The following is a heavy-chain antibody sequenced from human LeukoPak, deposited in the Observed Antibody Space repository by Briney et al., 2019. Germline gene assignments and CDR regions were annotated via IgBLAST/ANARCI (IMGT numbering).Heavy chain of an antibody. D-gene: IGHD2-8*01. CDR2: IYSDDRT. Sequence: GGSLRLSCAASGFTASSNYMSWVRQAPGKGLEWVSVIYSDDRTYYADSVKGRFTISRHTSKKTLYLQMNSLRAEDTAMYYCAREVMAKRRAFDIWGQGTVVTVSS. CDR1: GFTASSNY. J-gene: IGHJ3*02. V-gene: IGHV3-53*04. CDR3: AREVMAKRRAFDI.